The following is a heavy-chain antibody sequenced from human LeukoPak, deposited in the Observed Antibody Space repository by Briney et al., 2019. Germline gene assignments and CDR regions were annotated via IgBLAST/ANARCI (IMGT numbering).Heavy chain of an antibody. CDR2: INPNSGGT. D-gene: IGHD2-2*01. CDR1: GYTFTGYY. V-gene: IGHV1-2*02. CDR3: ARTQLGTAAYYYYYYMDV. J-gene: IGHJ6*03. Sequence: ASVKVSCKASGYTFTGYYMHWVRQAPGQGLEWMGWINPNSGGTNYAQKFQGRVTMTRDTSISTAYMELSRLRSDDTAVYYCARTQLGTAAYYYYYYMDVWGKGTTVTVSS.